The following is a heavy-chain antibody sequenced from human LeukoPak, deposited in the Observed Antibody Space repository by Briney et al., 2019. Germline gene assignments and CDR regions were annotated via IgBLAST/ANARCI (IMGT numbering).Heavy chain of an antibody. CDR3: ARDSQVVESDYYYYMDV. D-gene: IGHD2-2*01. CDR1: GGSISSGDYY. V-gene: IGHV4-30-4*08. CDR2: IYYSGST. J-gene: IGHJ6*03. Sequence: SETLSLTCTVSGGSISSGDYYWSWIRQPPGKGLEWIEYIYYSGSTYYNPSLKSRVTISVDTSKNQFSLKLSSVTAADTAVYYCARDSQVVESDYYYYMDVWGKGTTVTASS.